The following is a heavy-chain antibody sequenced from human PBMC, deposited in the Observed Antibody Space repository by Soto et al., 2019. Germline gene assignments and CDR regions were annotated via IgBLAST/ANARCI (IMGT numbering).Heavy chain of an antibody. CDR3: ARRSGDSSGYYYSFDY. J-gene: IGHJ4*02. CDR1: GGSISSSSYY. V-gene: IGHV4-39*01. CDR2: IYYSGST. D-gene: IGHD3-22*01. Sequence: QLQLQESGPGLVKPSETLSLTCTVSGGSISSSSYYWGWIRQPPGKGLEWIGSIYYSGSTYYNPSLESRVTISVDTCKHQFSLKLSSVTAADTAVYSCARRSGDSSGYYYSFDYWGQGTLVTVSS.